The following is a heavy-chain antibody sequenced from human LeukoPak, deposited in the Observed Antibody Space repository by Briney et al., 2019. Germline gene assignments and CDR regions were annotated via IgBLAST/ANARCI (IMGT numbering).Heavy chain of an antibody. V-gene: IGHV1-3*01. Sequence: GASVKVSCEASGYTFTNYAVNWLRQAPGQRLEWMGWINAGNGDTKFSQNYQARVTITRDASASTAYMELSSLTSEDTAVYLCARGLWSGHRREYYFDSWGQGTLVTVSS. CDR1: GYTFTNYA. D-gene: IGHD3-3*01. CDR2: INAGNGDT. CDR3: ARGLWSGHRREYYFDS. J-gene: IGHJ4*02.